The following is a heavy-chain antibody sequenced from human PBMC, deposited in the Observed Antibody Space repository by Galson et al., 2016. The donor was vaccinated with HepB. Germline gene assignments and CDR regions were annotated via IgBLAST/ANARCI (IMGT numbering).Heavy chain of an antibody. Sequence: TLSLTCTVSGASISSGGYYWTWTRQHPGKGLEWIGYIYNIGTTYYNPSLKSRVTISVDTSQSQFSLRLTSVTASDSAVYYCARGSAGNYYYFYGMDVWGQGTTVTVSS. D-gene: IGHD1-1*01. J-gene: IGHJ6*02. V-gene: IGHV4-31*03. CDR3: ARGSAGNYYYFYGMDV. CDR1: GASISSGGYY. CDR2: IYNIGTT.